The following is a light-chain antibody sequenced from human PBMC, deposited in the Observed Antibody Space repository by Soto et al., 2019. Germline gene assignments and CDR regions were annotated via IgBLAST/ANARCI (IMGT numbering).Light chain of an antibody. CDR1: QSISSW. CDR3: QQYNSYSRNT. J-gene: IGKJ2*01. CDR2: KAS. V-gene: IGKV1-5*03. Sequence: DIQMTQSPSTLSASVGDRVTITCRASQSISSWLAWYQQKPGKAPKLLIYKASSLESGGSSRLSGSGSGTVFTLTMSSLQSDDFASCYCQQYNSYSRNTFGQGTKLEIK.